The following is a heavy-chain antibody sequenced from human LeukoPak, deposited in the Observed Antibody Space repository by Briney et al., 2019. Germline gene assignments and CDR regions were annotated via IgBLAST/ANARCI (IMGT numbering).Heavy chain of an antibody. J-gene: IGHJ1*01. CDR1: GGSISRSY. CDR3: ATAPLRYGVYGYPEYFQH. CDR2: IYYTGSP. D-gene: IGHD4-17*01. V-gene: IGHV4-59*01. Sequence: PSETLSLTCTVSGGSISRSYWTWIRQAPGKGLEYIGYIYYTGSPNYNPSLKSRVTISLDTSKNQFSLKLTSVTAADTAVYYCATAPLRYGVYGYPEYFQHWGQGILVPVSS.